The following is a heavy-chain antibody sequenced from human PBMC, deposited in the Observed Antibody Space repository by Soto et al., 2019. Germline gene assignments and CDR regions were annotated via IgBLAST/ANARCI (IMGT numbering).Heavy chain of an antibody. J-gene: IGHJ4*02. CDR3: ATAPRGRWLQCCYFDY. CDR2: FDPEDGET. Sequence: ASVKVSCKVSGYTLTELSMHWVRQAPGKGLEWMGGFDPEDGETIYAQKFQGRVTMTEDTSTDTAYMELSSLRSEDTAVYYCATAPRGRWLQCCYFDYWGQGTLVTVSS. V-gene: IGHV1-24*01. D-gene: IGHD3-16*01. CDR1: GYTLTELS.